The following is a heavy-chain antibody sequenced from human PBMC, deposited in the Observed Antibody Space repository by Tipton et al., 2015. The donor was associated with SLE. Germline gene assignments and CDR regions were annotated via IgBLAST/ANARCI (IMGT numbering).Heavy chain of an antibody. J-gene: IGHJ4*02. CDR1: GGSISSYY. Sequence: TLSLTCTVSGGSISSYYWGWIRQPPGKGLEWIGYIYHSGSTYYNPSLKSRVTISVDRSKNQFSLKLSSVTAAGTAVYYCARGLAEYLFDYWGQGTLVTVSS. D-gene: IGHD1-14*01. CDR2: IYHSGST. CDR3: ARGLAEYLFDY. V-gene: IGHV4-59*12.